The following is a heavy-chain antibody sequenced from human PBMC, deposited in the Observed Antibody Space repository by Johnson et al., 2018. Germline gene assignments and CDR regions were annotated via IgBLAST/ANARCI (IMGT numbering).Heavy chain of an antibody. J-gene: IGHJ4*02. V-gene: IGHV1-69*01. CDR3: ARETSIFGDGAPFDY. CDR2: IIPLFGTT. Sequence: QVQLVQSGAEVKKPGSSVKLSCKTSGGTFRSSTISWVRQAPGQGLEWMGGIIPLFGTTNYARKVQGRVTMTADESTTTVYMELSSLRYEDTAVYYWARETSIFGDGAPFDYWGQGTLVTVSS. D-gene: IGHD3-10*02. CDR1: GGTFRSST.